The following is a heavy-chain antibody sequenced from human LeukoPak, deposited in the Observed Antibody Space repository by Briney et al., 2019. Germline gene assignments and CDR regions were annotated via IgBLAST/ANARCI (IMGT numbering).Heavy chain of an antibody. Sequence: PSETLSLTCTVSGGSISSSSYYWGWIRQPPGKGLEWIGSIYYSGSTYYNPSLKSRVTISVVPSKNQFSLKLSSVTAADTAVYFCAREGPNTNGWSNNWFDPWGQGTLVTVSS. J-gene: IGHJ5*02. CDR2: IYYSGST. CDR1: GGSISSSSYY. CDR3: AREGPNTNGWSNNWFDP. D-gene: IGHD6-19*01. V-gene: IGHV4-39*07.